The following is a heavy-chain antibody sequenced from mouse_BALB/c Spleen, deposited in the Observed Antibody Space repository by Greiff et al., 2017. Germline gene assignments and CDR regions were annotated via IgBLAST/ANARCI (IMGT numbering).Heavy chain of an antibody. CDR1: GFTFSSYA. J-gene: IGHJ1*01. D-gene: IGHD2-1*01. Sequence: EVQVVESGGGLVKPGGSLKLSCAASGFTFSSYAMSWVRQTPEKRLEWVASISSGGSTYYPDSVKGRFTISRDNARNILYLQMSSLRSEDTAMYYCAYGNWYFDVWGAGTTVTVSS. CDR3: AYGNWYFDV. CDR2: ISSGGST. V-gene: IGHV5-6-5*01.